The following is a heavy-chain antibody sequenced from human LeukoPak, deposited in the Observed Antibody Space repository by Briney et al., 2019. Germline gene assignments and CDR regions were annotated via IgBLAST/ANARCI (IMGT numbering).Heavy chain of an antibody. CDR2: IYYSGST. CDR1: GGSISSSSYY. J-gene: IGHJ4*02. D-gene: IGHD5-24*01. V-gene: IGHV4-61*01. Sequence: PSETLSLTCTVSGGSISSSSYYWSWIRQPPGKGLEWIGYIYYSGSTNYNPSLKSRVTISVDTSKNQFSLKLSSVTAADTAVYYCARVQSGGRWLQLSHTFDYWGQGTLVTISS. CDR3: ARVQSGGRWLQLSHTFDY.